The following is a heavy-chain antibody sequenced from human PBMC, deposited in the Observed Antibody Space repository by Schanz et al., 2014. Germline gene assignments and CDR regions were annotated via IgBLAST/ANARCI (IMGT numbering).Heavy chain of an antibody. J-gene: IGHJ3*02. V-gene: IGHV1-2*06. Sequence: QVQLVQSGAEVKKPGASVKVSCKAPGYTFSGYYLHWVRQAPGQGLEWMGRISNSGGTNCAQKFQGRVTMTWDRSISTANMELSRLRSDDTAVYYCARNIIATARAYDIWGQGTMVTVSS. CDR2: ISNSGGT. D-gene: IGHD6-13*01. CDR1: GYTFSGYY. CDR3: ARNIIATARAYDI.